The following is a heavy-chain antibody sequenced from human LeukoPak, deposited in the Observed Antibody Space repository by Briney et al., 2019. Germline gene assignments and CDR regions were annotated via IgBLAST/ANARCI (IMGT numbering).Heavy chain of an antibody. CDR1: GGSFSGYY. V-gene: IGHV4-34*01. Sequence: SETLSLTCAVYGGSFSGYYWSWIRQPPGKGLEWIGEINHSGSTNYNPSLKSRVTISVDTSKNQFSLKLSSVTAADTAVYYCASLYGDYVDYWGQGTLVTVSS. J-gene: IGHJ4*02. CDR3: ASLYGDYVDY. D-gene: IGHD4-17*01. CDR2: INHSGST.